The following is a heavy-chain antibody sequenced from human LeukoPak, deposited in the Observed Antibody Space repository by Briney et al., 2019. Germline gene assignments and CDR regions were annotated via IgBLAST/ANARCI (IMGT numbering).Heavy chain of an antibody. J-gene: IGHJ4*02. CDR2: INTITGNP. CDR1: GYTFTSFA. D-gene: IGHD3-3*01. CDR3: ARDQVFRSGQYRRDFDY. V-gene: IGHV7-4-1*02. Sequence: ASVKVSCKASGYTFTSFAMNWVRQAPGQGPEWMGWINTITGNPTYAQGFTGRFVFPLDTSVSTAYLQISSLKAEDTAVYYCARDQVFRSGQYRRDFDYWGQGTLVTVSS.